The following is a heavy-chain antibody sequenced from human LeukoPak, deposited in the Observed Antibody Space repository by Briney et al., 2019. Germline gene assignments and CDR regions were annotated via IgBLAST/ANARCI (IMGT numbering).Heavy chain of an antibody. Sequence: SETLSLTCAVYGGSFSGYYWSWIRQPPGKGLEWIGEINHSGSTNYNPSLKSRVTISVDTSKNQFSLKLSSVTAADTAVYYCATRDRIAVAGGGYWGQGTQVTVSS. D-gene: IGHD6-19*01. V-gene: IGHV4-34*01. CDR1: GGSFSGYY. CDR2: INHSGST. J-gene: IGHJ4*02. CDR3: ATRDRIAVAGGGY.